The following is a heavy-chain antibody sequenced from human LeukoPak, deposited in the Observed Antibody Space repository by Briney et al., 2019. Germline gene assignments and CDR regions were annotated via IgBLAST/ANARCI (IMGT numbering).Heavy chain of an antibody. D-gene: IGHD1-26*01. Sequence: PGGSLRLSCAASGFTFSGYPIHWVRQAPGKGLEWVAVISYDGSNKYYTDSVKGRFTISRDNSKNTLYLQMSSLRAEDTAVYYCAKDVGKWESLHFFDYWGQGTLVTVSS. V-gene: IGHV3-30-3*02. CDR1: GFTFSGYP. CDR2: ISYDGSNK. CDR3: AKDVGKWESLHFFDY. J-gene: IGHJ4*02.